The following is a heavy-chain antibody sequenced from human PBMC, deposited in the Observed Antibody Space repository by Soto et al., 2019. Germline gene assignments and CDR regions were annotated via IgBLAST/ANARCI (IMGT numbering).Heavy chain of an antibody. CDR1: GGTFSSYA. CDR2: IIPIFGTA. CDR3: ARGGEGAVSFEWSRYYFDY. V-gene: IGHV1-69*01. J-gene: IGHJ4*02. D-gene: IGHD3-3*01. Sequence: QVQLVQSGAEVKKPGSSVKVSCKASGGTFSSYAISWVRQAPGQGLEWMGGIIPIFGTANYAQKFQGRVTITADESTSTAYMELSSLRSEDTAVYYCARGGEGAVSFEWSRYYFDYWGQGTLVTVSS.